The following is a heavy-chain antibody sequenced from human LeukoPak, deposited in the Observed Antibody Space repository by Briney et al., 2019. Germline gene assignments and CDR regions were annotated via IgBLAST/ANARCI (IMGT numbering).Heavy chain of an antibody. J-gene: IGHJ4*02. CDR3: ARDPTDSSGWRHFDY. D-gene: IGHD6-19*01. CDR1: GFTFSSYS. V-gene: IGHV3-48*04. CDR2: ISSSGSTI. Sequence: PGGSLRLSCAASGFTFSSYSMNWVRQAPGRGLEWVSYISSSGSTIYYADSVKGRFTISRDNAKNSLYLQMNSLRAEDTAVYYCARDPTDSSGWRHFDYWGQGTLVTVSS.